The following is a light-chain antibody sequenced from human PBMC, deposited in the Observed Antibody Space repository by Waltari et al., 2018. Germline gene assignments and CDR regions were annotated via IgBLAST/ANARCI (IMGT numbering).Light chain of an antibody. CDR3: CSYAGSSPWV. CDR1: SSDVGSYNL. V-gene: IGLV2-23*01. CDR2: EGS. Sequence: SGSPGQSITISCTGTSSDVGSYNLVSWYQQHPGKAPKLMIYEGSKRPSGVSNRFSGSKSGNTASLTISGLQAEDEADYYCCSYAGSSPWVFGTGTKVTVL. J-gene: IGLJ1*01.